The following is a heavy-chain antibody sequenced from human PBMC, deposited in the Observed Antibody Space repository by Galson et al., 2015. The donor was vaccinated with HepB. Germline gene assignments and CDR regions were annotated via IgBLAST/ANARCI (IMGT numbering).Heavy chain of an antibody. CDR3: VRVSDCSGGMCQSGWYGLDV. V-gene: IGHV3-23*01. CDR2: ISGRGGNT. CDR1: GFTFNNYV. D-gene: IGHD2-15*01. J-gene: IGHJ6*02. Sequence: SLRLSCAASGFTFNNYVMNWVRQSPGKGLEWVSSISGRGGNTYYTDSVKGRFTISRDNAKNSLYLQMHSLRAEDTAVYFCVRVSDCSGGMCQSGWYGLDVWGQGTTVTVSS.